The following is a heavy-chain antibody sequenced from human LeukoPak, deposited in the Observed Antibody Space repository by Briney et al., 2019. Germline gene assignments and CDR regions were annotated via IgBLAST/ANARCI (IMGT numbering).Heavy chain of an antibody. CDR1: GGTFSSYA. CDR3: AKTAARDYDSSGYSFDY. Sequence: ASVKVSCKASGGTFSSYAISWVRQAPGQGLECIGGIIPIFGTAIYAQKFQGRVTITADESTSTAYMELSSLRSEDTAVYYCAKTAARDYDSSGYSFDYWGQGTLVTVSS. V-gene: IGHV1-69*01. D-gene: IGHD3-22*01. J-gene: IGHJ4*02. CDR2: IIPIFGTA.